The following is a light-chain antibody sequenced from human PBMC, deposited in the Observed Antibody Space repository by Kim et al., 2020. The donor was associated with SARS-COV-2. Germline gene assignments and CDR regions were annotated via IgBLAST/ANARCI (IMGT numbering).Light chain of an antibody. CDR2: AAS. CDR1: QSISTY. V-gene: IGKV1-39*01. CDR3: QQSYKTPYT. J-gene: IGKJ2*01. Sequence: SASVGDRVTITCRASQSISTYLNWYQRKPGNAPKLLIYAASSLQSGVPSRFSGSGSGTDFTLTISRLQSEDFATYYCQQSYKTPYTFGQGTKLEIK.